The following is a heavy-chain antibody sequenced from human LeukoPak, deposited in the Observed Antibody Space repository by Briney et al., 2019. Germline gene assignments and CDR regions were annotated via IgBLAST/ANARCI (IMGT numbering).Heavy chain of an antibody. CDR3: AKDPYGTRYFDY. D-gene: IGHD2-2*01. V-gene: IGHV3-23*01. CDR1: GFTFSSHA. Sequence: GGSLRLSYAASGFTFSSHALSWVRQAPGKGLEWVSSLSGSGYNTYYADSVKGRFTISRDNSKNTVYLQMNSLRAEDTAVYYCAKDPYGTRYFDYWGQGTLVTVSS. J-gene: IGHJ4*02. CDR2: LSGSGYNT.